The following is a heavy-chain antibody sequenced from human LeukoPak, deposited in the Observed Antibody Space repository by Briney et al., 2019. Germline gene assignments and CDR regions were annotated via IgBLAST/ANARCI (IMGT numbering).Heavy chain of an antibody. J-gene: IGHJ4*02. Sequence: PGGSLRLSCAASGFTFSSYSMNWVRQAPGKGLEWVAVISYDGSNKYYADSVKGRFTISRDNSKNTLYLQMNSLRAEDTAVYYCANYGDSFDYWGQGTLVTVSS. D-gene: IGHD4-17*01. CDR1: GFTFSSYS. V-gene: IGHV3-30*18. CDR2: ISYDGSNK. CDR3: ANYGDSFDY.